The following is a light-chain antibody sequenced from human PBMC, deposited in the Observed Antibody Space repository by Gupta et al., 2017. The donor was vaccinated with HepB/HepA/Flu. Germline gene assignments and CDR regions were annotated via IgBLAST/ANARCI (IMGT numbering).Light chain of an antibody. V-gene: IGLV3-1*01. J-gene: IGLJ2*01. CDR1: KLGDKY. Sequence: SYDLTQPPSMSVSPGQTASITCSGDKLGDKYTSWYQQRPGQFPVLVIYQDYERPSGIPERFSGSNAGNTATLTISGTQAMDEADYYCQAWDSTAVVFGGGTKLTVL. CDR2: QDY. CDR3: QAWDSTAVV.